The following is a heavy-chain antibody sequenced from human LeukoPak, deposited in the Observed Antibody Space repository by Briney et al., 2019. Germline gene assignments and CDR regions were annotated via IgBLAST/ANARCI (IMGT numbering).Heavy chain of an antibody. CDR2: ISAYNGNT. CDR1: GYTFTSYG. Sequence: ASVKVSCKASGYTFTSYGISWVRQAPGQGLEWMGWISAYNGNTNYAQKLQGRVTMTTDTSTSPAYMELRSLRSDDTAVYYCAREWYYYGSGTQAGYWGQGTLVTVSS. J-gene: IGHJ4*02. V-gene: IGHV1-18*01. D-gene: IGHD3-10*01. CDR3: AREWYYYGSGTQAGY.